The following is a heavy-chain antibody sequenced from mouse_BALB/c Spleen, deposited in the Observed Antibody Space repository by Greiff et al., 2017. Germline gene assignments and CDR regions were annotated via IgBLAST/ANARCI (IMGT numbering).Heavy chain of an antibody. Sequence: VQLQQSGPELVKPGASVKMSCKASGYTFTSYVMHWVKQKPGQGLEWIGYINPYNDGTKYNEKFKGKATLTSDKSSSTAYMEISSLTSEDSAVYYCARGWALYYYAMDYWGQGTSVTVSS. CDR2: INPYNDGT. D-gene: IGHD1-1*02. CDR1: GYTFTSYV. J-gene: IGHJ4*01. CDR3: ARGWALYYYAMDY. V-gene: IGHV1-14*01.